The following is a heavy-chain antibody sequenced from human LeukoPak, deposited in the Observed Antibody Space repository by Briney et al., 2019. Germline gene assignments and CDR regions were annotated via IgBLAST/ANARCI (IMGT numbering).Heavy chain of an antibody. Sequence: SVKVSCKASGYTFTSYGISWVRQAPGQGLEWMGGIIPIFGTANYAQNFQGRVTITADESTATAYMELSSLKSDDTAVYYCARGPMVRGLITYAEYFQHWGQGTLVTVSS. CDR1: GYTFTSYG. D-gene: IGHD3-10*01. V-gene: IGHV1-69*13. CDR3: ARGPMVRGLITYAEYFQH. J-gene: IGHJ1*01. CDR2: IIPIFGTA.